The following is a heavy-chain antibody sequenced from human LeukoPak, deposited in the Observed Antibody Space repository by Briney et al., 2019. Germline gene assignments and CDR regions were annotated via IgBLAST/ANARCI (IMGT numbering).Heavy chain of an antibody. V-gene: IGHV4-31*03. CDR1: GGSIRSGAYF. CDR3: ARERDSNYYDSRGYSDAFDI. D-gene: IGHD3-22*01. Sequence: SDTLSLTCTVSGGSIRSGAYFWSWIRQPPGKGLEWIGYIHYSGSAYYNPSLKSRITVSVDTTKNQFSLKLSSVTAADTAVYYCARERDSNYYDSRGYSDAFDIWGQGTMVTVSS. CDR2: IHYSGSA. J-gene: IGHJ3*02.